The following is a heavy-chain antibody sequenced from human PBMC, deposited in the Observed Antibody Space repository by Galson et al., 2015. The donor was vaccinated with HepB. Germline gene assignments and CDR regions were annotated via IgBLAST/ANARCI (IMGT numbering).Heavy chain of an antibody. J-gene: IGHJ2*01. CDR3: ARERESSGYFGYFDL. D-gene: IGHD3-22*01. CDR2: LTGTGGTT. V-gene: IGHV3-64*01. CDR1: GFTFSNYA. Sequence: SLRLSCAAPGFTFSNYALHWVRQAPGTGPEYVSALTGTGGTTHYANSVKGRFTISGDISRNTMYLQTDSLRPEDTAVYYCARERESSGYFGYFDLWGRGTPVIVSS.